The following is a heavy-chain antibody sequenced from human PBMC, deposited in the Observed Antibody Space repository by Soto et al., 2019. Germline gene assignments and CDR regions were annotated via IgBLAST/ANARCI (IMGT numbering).Heavy chain of an antibody. V-gene: IGHV3-48*01. CDR3: ARGLDY. CDR2: ISSSSSTI. CDR1: GFTFSSYS. J-gene: IGHJ4*02. Sequence: EVPLVESGGGLVQPGGSLRLSCAASGFTFSSYSMNWVRQAPGKGLEWVSYISSSSSTIYYADSVKGRFTISRDNAKNSLYLQMNSLRAADTAVYYCARGLDYWGQGTLVNVSS.